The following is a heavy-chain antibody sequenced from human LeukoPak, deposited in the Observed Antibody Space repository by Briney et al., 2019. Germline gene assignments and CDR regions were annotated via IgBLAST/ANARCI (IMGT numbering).Heavy chain of an antibody. D-gene: IGHD4-11*01. CDR1: GDSISSTTYW. V-gene: IGHV4-39*01. CDR2: MSYVGIT. J-gene: IGHJ4*02. CDR3: TRLPLDYSLDH. Sequence: SEALSLTCTVSGDSISSTTYWWGWIRQSPGKGLEWIGSMSYVGITSYNPSLKSRATISVDTSKNQFSLMLNSVTAADTAVYYCTRLPLDYSLDHWGQGTPVSVSS.